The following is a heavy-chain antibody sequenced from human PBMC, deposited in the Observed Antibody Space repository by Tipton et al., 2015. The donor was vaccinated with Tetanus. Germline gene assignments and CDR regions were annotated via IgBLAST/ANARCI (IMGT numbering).Heavy chain of an antibody. D-gene: IGHD3-10*01. Sequence: TLSLTCTVSGASISSYYWSWIRQPAGKGLEWIGRVYNSGSTDYNPSLKSRLAMSLDTSKNQFSLKLSSVTAADTAVYYCARDYFGSGSHYIFDSWGQGTLVTVSS. J-gene: IGHJ4*02. CDR1: GASISSYY. CDR3: ARDYFGSGSHYIFDS. CDR2: VYNSGST. V-gene: IGHV4-4*07.